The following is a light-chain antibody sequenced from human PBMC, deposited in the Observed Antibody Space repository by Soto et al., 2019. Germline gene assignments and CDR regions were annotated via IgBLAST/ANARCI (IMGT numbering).Light chain of an antibody. V-gene: IGKV1-39*01. CDR3: QQSYSRPPA. CDR2: AAS. CDR1: QSISSY. J-gene: IGKJ1*01. Sequence: DIQMTQSPSSLSASVGDRVTITCRTSQSISSYLNWYQQKPGKAPKLLICAASNLQSGVPSRFSGSEYGTDFTIAITSLQPDDFATYYCQQSYSRPPAFGQGTKVES.